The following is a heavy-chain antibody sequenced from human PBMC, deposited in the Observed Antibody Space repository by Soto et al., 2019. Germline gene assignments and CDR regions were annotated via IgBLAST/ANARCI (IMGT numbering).Heavy chain of an antibody. CDR2: IYSGGST. J-gene: IGHJ5*02. D-gene: IGHD6-19*01. V-gene: IGHV3-53*01. CDR3: ARDQDSSGLGGWFDP. CDR1: GFTVSSNY. Sequence: PWGSLRLSCAASGFTVSSNYISCCRQSPWKWLEWVSVIYSGGSTYYADSVKGRFTISRDNSKNTLYLQMNSLRAEDTAVYYCARDQDSSGLGGWFDPWGQGTLVTVSS.